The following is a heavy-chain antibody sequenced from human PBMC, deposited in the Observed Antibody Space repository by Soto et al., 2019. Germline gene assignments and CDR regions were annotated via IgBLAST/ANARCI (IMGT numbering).Heavy chain of an antibody. CDR1: GGSISSYY. D-gene: IGHD3-22*01. CDR2: IYYSGST. J-gene: IGHJ4*02. V-gene: IGHV4-59*01. Sequence: SETLSLTCTVSGGSISSYYWSWIRQPPGKGLEWIGYIYYSGSTNYNPSLKSRVTISVDTSKNQFSLKLSSVTAADTAVYYCARAITRSSGYYGFYFDYWGQGTLVTVSS. CDR3: ARAITRSSGYYGFYFDY.